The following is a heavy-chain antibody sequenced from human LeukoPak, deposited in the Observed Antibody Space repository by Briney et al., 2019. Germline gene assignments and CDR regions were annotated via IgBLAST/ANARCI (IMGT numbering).Heavy chain of an antibody. D-gene: IGHD2-15*01. CDR2: IKENGGEK. CDR1: GFTFNSFW. J-gene: IGHJ4*02. CDR3: TRDTGCSGGNCYSFYDY. Sequence: QPGGSLRLSSAPSGFTFNSFWMTWVRQAPGKGLEWVANIKENGGEKYYVDSVKGRFTISRDNAKNSLYLQLNSLRAEDTAVYDCTRDTGCSGGNCYSFYDYWGQGTLVTVSS. V-gene: IGHV3-7*01.